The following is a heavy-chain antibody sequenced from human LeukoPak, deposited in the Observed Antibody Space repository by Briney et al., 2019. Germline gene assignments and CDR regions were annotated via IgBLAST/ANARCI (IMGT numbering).Heavy chain of an antibody. D-gene: IGHD5-24*01. CDR1: GGTFSSYA. V-gene: IGHV1-69*05. CDR2: IIPIFGTA. Sequence: SVKVSCKASGGTFSSYAISWVGQAPGQGLEWMGGIIPIFGTANYAQKFQGRVTITTDESTSTAYMELSSLRSEDTAVYYCATLERWPNPWDFQHWGQGTLVTVSS. CDR3: ATLERWPNPWDFQH. J-gene: IGHJ1*01.